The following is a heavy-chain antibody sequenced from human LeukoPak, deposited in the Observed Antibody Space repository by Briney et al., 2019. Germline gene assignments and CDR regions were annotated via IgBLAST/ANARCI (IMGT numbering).Heavy chain of an antibody. CDR1: VYTFSDYG. J-gene: IGHJ6*03. CDR3: ARVGLVDNEYGFYFYMDV. Sequence: ASLKVSCKPSVYTFSDYGITWVRQAPGQGIWRVGGITGHNGNTNYAESLQGRVTMTIDTSTSTAYMDLRSLRSDDTAVYYCARVGLVDNEYGFYFYMDVWGKGTTVIVSS. D-gene: IGHD3/OR15-3a*01. CDR2: ITGHNGNT. V-gene: IGHV1-18*01.